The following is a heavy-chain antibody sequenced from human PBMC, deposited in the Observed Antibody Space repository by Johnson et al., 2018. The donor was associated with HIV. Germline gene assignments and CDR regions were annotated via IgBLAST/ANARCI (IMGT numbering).Heavy chain of an antibody. CDR3: ARGGLGDYVVAFDI. CDR2: ISYAGSNK. V-gene: IGHV3-30-3*01. CDR1: GFSFSSYD. D-gene: IGHD4-17*01. J-gene: IGHJ3*02. Sequence: QVQLVESGGGVVQPGRSLRLSCAASGFSFSSYDMHWVRKAPGKGLAWVAVISYAGSNKYYADSVKGRFTISRDNSKNTLYLQMNSLRAEDTAVYYCARGGLGDYVVAFDIWGQGTMVTVSS.